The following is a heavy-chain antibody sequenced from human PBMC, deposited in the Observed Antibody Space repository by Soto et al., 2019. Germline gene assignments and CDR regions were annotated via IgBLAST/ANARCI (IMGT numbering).Heavy chain of an antibody. CDR2: ISGSGGST. CDR1: GFTFSSYA. CDR3: ARDRMGRFLEWPYYPLYGMDV. Sequence: GGSLRLSCAAFGFTFSSYAMSWVRQAPGKGLEWVSAISGSGGSTYYADSVKGRFTISRDNAKNSLYLQMNSLRSDDTAVYYCARDRMGRFLEWPYYPLYGMDVWGQGTTVTVSS. J-gene: IGHJ6*02. D-gene: IGHD3-3*01. V-gene: IGHV3-23*01.